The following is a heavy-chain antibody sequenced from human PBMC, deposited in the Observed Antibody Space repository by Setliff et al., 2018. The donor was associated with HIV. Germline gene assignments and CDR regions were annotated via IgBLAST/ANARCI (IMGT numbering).Heavy chain of an antibody. D-gene: IGHD3-22*01. Sequence: ASVKVSCKASGYTFTDYYMHWVQQAPGKGLEWMGRVDPEDGETIYAEKFQGRVTITADTSTDTAYMELSSLRSEDTAVYYCARDGEGGYFEQWGQGTLVTVSS. CDR1: GYTFTDYY. V-gene: IGHV1-69-2*01. J-gene: IGHJ4*02. CDR3: ARDGEGGYFEQ. CDR2: VDPEDGET.